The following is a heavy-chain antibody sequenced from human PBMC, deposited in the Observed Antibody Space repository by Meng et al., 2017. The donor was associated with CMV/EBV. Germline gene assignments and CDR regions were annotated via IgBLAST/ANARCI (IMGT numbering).Heavy chain of an antibody. CDR2: IYYSGST. V-gene: IGHV4-61*01. D-gene: IGHD1-26*01. J-gene: IGHJ3*02. CDR1: GGSVSSGSYY. CDR3: ARSGIVGATVGAFDI. Sequence: ESLKISCTVSGGSVSSGSYYWSWIRQPPGKGLEWIGYIYYSGSTNYNPSLKSRVTISVDTSKNQFSLKLSSVTAADTAVYYCARSGIVGATVGAFDIWGQGTMVTVSS.